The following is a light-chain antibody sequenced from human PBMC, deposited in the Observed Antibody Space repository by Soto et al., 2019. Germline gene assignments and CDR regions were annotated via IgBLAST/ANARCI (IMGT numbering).Light chain of an antibody. CDR2: GAS. CDR1: QSVSSSY. Sequence: EIVLTQSPGTLSLSPGERATLSCRASQSVSSSYLAWYQQKPGQAPRLLIYGASSRATGIPDRFSGSGSGKDFTLTISILEPDDFAVYYCQQYGSSTWTFGQGTKVEIK. J-gene: IGKJ1*01. V-gene: IGKV3-20*01. CDR3: QQYGSSTWT.